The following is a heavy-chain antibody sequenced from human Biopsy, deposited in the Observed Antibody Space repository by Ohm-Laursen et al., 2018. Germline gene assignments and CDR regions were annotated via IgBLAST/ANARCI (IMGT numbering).Heavy chain of an antibody. Sequence: SETLSLTCTVSGGSISNNNYYWGWIRQPPGKGLEWIGSIFYRGSTNYKPSLKSRVKISVDTSKNQSSLKLNSVPAADTAVYYCARDYDTSGYYYVSWGQGTLVTVSS. CDR2: IFYRGST. CDR3: ARDYDTSGYYYVS. J-gene: IGHJ5*02. CDR1: GGSISNNNYY. D-gene: IGHD3-22*01. V-gene: IGHV4-39*01.